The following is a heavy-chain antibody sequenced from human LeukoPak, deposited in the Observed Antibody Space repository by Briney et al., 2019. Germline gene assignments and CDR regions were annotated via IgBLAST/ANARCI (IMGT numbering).Heavy chain of an antibody. CDR2: IIPIFGTA. V-gene: IGHV1-69*05. J-gene: IGHJ5*02. Sequence: SVKVSCKASGGTFSSYAISWVRQAPGQGLEWMGRIIPIFGTANYAQKFQGRVTITTDESTSTAYMELSCLRSEDTAVYYCARDRGGDYQKNWFDPWGQGTLVTVSS. CDR3: ARDRGGDYQKNWFDP. CDR1: GGTFSSYA. D-gene: IGHD4-17*01.